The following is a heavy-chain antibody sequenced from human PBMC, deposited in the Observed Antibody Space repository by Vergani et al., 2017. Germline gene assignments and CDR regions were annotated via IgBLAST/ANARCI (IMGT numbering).Heavy chain of an antibody. CDR1: GYSFTSYW. J-gene: IGHJ6*02. D-gene: IGHD6-19*01. CDR3: ARQVAVAGKWWGPYYYYCMDV. V-gene: IGHV5-10-1*01. Sequence: EVQLVQSGAEVKTPGESLRISCKGSGYSFTSYWIIWVRQMPGKGLEWMGRVDPSDSYTNYSPSFQGHVTSSADKSISTAYLQWRSLKASDTAIYYCARQVAVAGKWWGPYYYYCMDVWGQGTTVTVYS. CDR2: VDPSDSYT.